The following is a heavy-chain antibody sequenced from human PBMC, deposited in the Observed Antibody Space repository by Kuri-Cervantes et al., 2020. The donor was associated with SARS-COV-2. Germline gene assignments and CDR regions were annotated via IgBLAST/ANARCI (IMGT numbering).Heavy chain of an antibody. CDR2: IYYSGST. V-gene: IGHV4-59*01. CDR3: ARAIAAAAPFDY. Sequence: SETLSLTCTVSGGSISSYYWSWIRQPPGKGLEWIGYIYYSGSTNYNPSLKGRVTISVDTSKNQFSLKLSSVTAADTAVYYCARAIAAAAPFDYWGQGTLVTVSS. D-gene: IGHD6-13*01. J-gene: IGHJ4*02. CDR1: GGSISSYY.